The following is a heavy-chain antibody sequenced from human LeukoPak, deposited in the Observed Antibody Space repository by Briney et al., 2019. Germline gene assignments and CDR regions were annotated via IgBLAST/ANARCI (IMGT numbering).Heavy chain of an antibody. Sequence: SETLSLTCAVYGESFSGYYWNWVRQPPGKGLEWIGEINHRGSTTNHNPSLKSRVTMSVDTSKNQFSLKMTSVTAADTAVYYCARKSGYARDYWGQGTLVIVSS. CDR1: GESFSGYY. CDR3: ARKSGYARDY. D-gene: IGHD5-12*01. J-gene: IGHJ4*02. CDR2: INHRGSTT. V-gene: IGHV4-34*01.